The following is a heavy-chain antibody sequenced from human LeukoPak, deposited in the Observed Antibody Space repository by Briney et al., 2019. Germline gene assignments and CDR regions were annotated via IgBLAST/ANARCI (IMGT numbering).Heavy chain of an antibody. CDR2: ISGSGGST. CDR3: AKSRGSGLFDY. D-gene: IGHD3-10*01. CDR1: GFTFSSYA. V-gene: IGHV3-23*01. Sequence: GGSLRLSCAASGFTFSSYAMSWVRQAPGKGLEWVSGISGSGGSTYYADSVKGRFAISRDNSKNTLYLQMNSLRAEDTAVYYCAKSRGSGLFDYWGQGTLVTVAS. J-gene: IGHJ4*02.